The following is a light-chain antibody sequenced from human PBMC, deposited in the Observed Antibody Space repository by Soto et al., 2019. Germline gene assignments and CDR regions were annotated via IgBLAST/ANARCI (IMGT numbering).Light chain of an antibody. V-gene: IGLV2-11*01. CDR1: NSDVGTYNY. CDR2: DVT. Sequence: QSALTQPRSVSGSPGQSVTISCTGTNSDVGTYNYVSWYQQHPGKAPKLIIYDVTKRPSGVPDRFSGSKSGNTASLIISGLQAADEAEYYCCAYAGSGTVVFGGGTKLTVL. CDR3: CAYAGSGTVV. J-gene: IGLJ3*02.